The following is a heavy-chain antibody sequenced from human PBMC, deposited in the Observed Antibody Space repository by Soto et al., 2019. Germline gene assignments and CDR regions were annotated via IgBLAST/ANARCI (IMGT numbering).Heavy chain of an antibody. Sequence: EVQLVESGGGLVQPGGSLRLSCAASGFTVSLNSMTWVRQAPGKGLEWVAVINGGGTTYYEASVKGRFSISRDDSKNTLYLQMNSLRAEDTAVYYCARENYYYGMDVWGQGTTVPVSS. J-gene: IGHJ6*02. CDR2: INGGGTT. CDR3: ARENYYYGMDV. CDR1: GFTVSLNS. V-gene: IGHV3-66*01.